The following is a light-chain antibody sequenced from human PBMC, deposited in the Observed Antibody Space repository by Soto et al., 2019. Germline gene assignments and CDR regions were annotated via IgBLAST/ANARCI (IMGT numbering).Light chain of an antibody. J-gene: IGKJ5*01. V-gene: IGKV1-9*01. CDR2: SAS. CDR3: QQLNSDPVT. CDR1: QGISSD. Sequence: IQLTQSPSSLSASVGDRVTITCRASQGISSDLALYQQKPGKAPKLLVYSASTLQNGVPSRFSGSGTGTHFTLTLSGLQPEDFATYYCQQLNSDPVTFGQGTRLEIK.